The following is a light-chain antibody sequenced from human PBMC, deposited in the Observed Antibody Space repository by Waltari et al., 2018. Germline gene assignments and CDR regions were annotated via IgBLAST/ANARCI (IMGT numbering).Light chain of an antibody. Sequence: QSALPQPRSVSGSPGQSVTIPCTGTSSDVGSYNYVSWYQQHPGKAPNLIIYDVSQRLSGVPDRLSGSKSGNTASLTISGLEADDEADYFCTSYAGAYTVFGGGTKLTVL. V-gene: IGLV2-11*01. CDR1: SSDVGSYNY. CDR3: TSYAGAYTV. CDR2: DVS. J-gene: IGLJ2*01.